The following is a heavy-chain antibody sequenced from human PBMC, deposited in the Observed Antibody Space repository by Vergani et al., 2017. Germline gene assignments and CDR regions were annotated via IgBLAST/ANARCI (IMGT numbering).Heavy chain of an antibody. CDR1: GGSISSGDYY. V-gene: IGHV4-30-4*01. Sequence: QVQLQESGPGLVKPSQTLSLTCTVSGGSISSGDYYWSWIRQPPGKGLEWIGYIYYSGSTYYNPSLKSRVTISVDTSKNQFSLKLSSVTAADTAVYYCARVRSARGYGDYAPNFDYWGQGTLVTVSS. CDR2: IYYSGST. CDR3: ARVRSARGYGDYAPNFDY. D-gene: IGHD4-17*01. J-gene: IGHJ4*02.